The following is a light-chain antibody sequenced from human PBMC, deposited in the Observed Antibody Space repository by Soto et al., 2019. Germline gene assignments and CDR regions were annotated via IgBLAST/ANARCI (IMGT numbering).Light chain of an antibody. CDR2: EVN. V-gene: IGLV2-14*01. J-gene: IGLJ1*01. CDR3: ASFTTTSTRV. CDR1: SSDIGSYNY. Sequence: QSALTQPASVSGSPGQSITVSCTGTSSDIGSYNYVSWYQQHPGKAPKLIIYEVNNRPSGVSNRFSASKSGNTASLTVSGLQADDEADYYCASFTTTSTRVFGTGTKVTVL.